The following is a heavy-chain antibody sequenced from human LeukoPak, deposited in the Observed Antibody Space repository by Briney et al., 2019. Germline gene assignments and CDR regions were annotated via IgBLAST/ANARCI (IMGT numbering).Heavy chain of an antibody. J-gene: IGHJ4*02. CDR1: GYTFTGYY. Sequence: ASVKVSCKASGYTFTGYYMHWVRQAPGQGLEWMGWINPNSGGTSYAQKFRGRVTMTRDTSISTAYLQWSSLKASDTAMYYCARHRQYCSSTSCYPPPLWVDYWGQGTLVTVSS. CDR3: ARHRQYCSSTSCYPPPLWVDY. CDR2: INPNSGGT. V-gene: IGHV1-2*02. D-gene: IGHD2-2*01.